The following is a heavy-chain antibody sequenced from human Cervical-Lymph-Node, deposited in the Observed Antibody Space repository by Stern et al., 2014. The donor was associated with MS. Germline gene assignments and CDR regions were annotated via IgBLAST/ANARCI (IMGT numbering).Heavy chain of an antibody. V-gene: IGHV5-51*01. Sequence: EVQLVESGAEVKKPGESLKISCKSSGYSFNTYWIAWVRQMPGRGLECMGLIYPVDPETRYSPSSQGIVTMSADTSISTAYLQWSSLKASDTAIYYCARPSNSGLFLHHWGQGTLVTVSS. D-gene: IGHD6-19*01. CDR1: GYSFNTYW. CDR2: IYPVDPET. J-gene: IGHJ1*01. CDR3: ARPSNSGLFLHH.